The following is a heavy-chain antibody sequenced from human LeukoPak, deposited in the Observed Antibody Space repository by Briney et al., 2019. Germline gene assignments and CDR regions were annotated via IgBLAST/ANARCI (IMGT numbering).Heavy chain of an antibody. V-gene: IGHV3-74*01. CDR2: INTDGSTT. Sequence: PGGSLRLSCAASGFTFSSYWMHGVRQAPGKGLVWISGINTDGSTTSYADSVKGRFTISRDNANNTLYLQMNSLRAEDTAVYYCARNSGSNRPVDCWGQGTLVAVSS. CDR1: GFTFSSYW. D-gene: IGHD1-26*01. CDR3: ARNSGSNRPVDC. J-gene: IGHJ4*02.